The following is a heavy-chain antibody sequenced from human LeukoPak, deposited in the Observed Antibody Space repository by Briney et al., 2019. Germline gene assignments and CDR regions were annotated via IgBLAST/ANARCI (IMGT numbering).Heavy chain of an antibody. CDR2: IIPILGIA. D-gene: IGHD3-10*01. J-gene: IGHJ6*03. Sequence: VASVKVSCKASGGTFSSYTISWVRQAPGQGLEWMGRIIPILGIANYAQKFQGRVTITADKSTSTAYMELSSLRSEDTAVYYCASSITMVRDLYYMDVWGKGTTVTVSS. CDR1: GGTFSSYT. V-gene: IGHV1-69*02. CDR3: ASSITMVRDLYYMDV.